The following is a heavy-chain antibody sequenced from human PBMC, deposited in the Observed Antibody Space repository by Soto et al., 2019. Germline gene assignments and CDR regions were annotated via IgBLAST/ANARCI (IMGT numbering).Heavy chain of an antibody. D-gene: IGHD6-19*01. J-gene: IGHJ6*02. V-gene: IGHV1-69*13. Sequence: SVKVSCKASRVAFSKFIVTWVRQAPGLGLEWVGGIIPIFGTANYAQKFQGRVTITADESTSTSYMEVNNLRSEDTAVYYCAKVRYSSPMGYYYGMDVWGQGTTVTVSS. CDR1: RVAFSKFI. CDR2: IIPIFGTA. CDR3: AKVRYSSPMGYYYGMDV.